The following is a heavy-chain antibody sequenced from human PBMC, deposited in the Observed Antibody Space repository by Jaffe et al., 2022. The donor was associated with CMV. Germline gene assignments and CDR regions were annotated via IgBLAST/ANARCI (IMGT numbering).Heavy chain of an antibody. CDR2: INHSGST. D-gene: IGHD3-10*01. J-gene: IGHJ4*02. CDR1: GGSFSGYY. Sequence: QVQLQQWGAGLLKPSETLSLTCAVYGGSFSGYYWSWIRQPPGKGLEWIGEINHSGSTNYNPSLKSRVTISVDTSKNQFSLKLSSVTAADTAVYYCARGLFTAPFDYWGQGTLVTVSS. CDR3: ARGLFTAPFDY. V-gene: IGHV4-34*01.